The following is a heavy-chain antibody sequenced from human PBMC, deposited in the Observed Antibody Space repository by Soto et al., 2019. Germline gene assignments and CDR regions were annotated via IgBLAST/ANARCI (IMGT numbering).Heavy chain of an antibody. Sequence: PGGSLRLSCAASGFTFSSYGMHWVRQAPGKGLEWVAVIWYDGSNKYYADSVKGRFTISRDNSKNTLYLQMNSLRAEDTAVYYWARDKVIVVVVAATQPNYYYYGMDVWGPETMVTASS. CDR1: GFTFSSYG. CDR2: IWYDGSNK. J-gene: IGHJ6*01. CDR3: ARDKVIVVVVAATQPNYYYYGMDV. V-gene: IGHV3-33*01. D-gene: IGHD2-15*01.